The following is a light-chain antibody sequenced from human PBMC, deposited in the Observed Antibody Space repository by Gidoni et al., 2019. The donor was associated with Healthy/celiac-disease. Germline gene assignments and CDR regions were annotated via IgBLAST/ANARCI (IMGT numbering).Light chain of an antibody. J-gene: IGKJ3*01. CDR1: QSISSY. V-gene: IGKV1-39*01. Sequence: DIQMTQSPSSLSASVGDRVTITCRASQSISSYLNWYQQKPVKAPKLLIYAASSLQSGVPSRFSGSGSGTDFTLTISSLQPEDSATYYCQQSYSTPGGTFGPGTKVDIK. CDR3: QQSYSTPGGT. CDR2: AAS.